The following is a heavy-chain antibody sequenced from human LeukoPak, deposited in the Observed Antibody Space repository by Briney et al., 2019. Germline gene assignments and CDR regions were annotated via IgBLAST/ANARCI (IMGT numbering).Heavy chain of an antibody. D-gene: IGHD6-19*01. CDR2: ISGSGGST. J-gene: IGHJ4*02. V-gene: IGHV3-23*01. CDR1: GFTFSSYA. Sequence: GGSLRLSCAASGFTFSSYAMSWVRQAPGKGLFWVPTISGSGGSTYYADSVKARFTISRDNAKNTLYLQLNSLRAEDTAVYYCAKIAVSGTDVDYWGQGTLVTVSS. CDR3: AKIAVSGTDVDY.